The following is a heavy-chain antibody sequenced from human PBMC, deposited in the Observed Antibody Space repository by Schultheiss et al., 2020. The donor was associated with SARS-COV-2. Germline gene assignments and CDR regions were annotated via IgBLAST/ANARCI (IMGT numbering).Heavy chain of an antibody. CDR1: GGTFSSYA. CDR2: IIPIFGIA. J-gene: IGHJ4*02. CDR3: ARQDYGDYAGPDY. V-gene: IGHV1-69*04. Sequence: KISCKASGGTFSSYAISWVRQAPGQGLEWMGRIIPIFGIANYAQKFQGRVTITADKSTSTAYMELRSLRSDDTAVYYCARQDYGDYAGPDYWGQGTLVTVSS. D-gene: IGHD4-17*01.